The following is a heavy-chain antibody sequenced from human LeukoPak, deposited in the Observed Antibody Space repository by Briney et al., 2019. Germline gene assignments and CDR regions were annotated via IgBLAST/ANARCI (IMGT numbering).Heavy chain of an antibody. V-gene: IGHV3-33*01. CDR2: IWNDGSNK. Sequence: GGSLRLSCVASGFTFNIYGMHWVRQAPGKGLEWVAVIWNDGSNKYYADSVKGRFTISRDNSKNTLYLQMSSLRAEDTAVYSCARASGPFDYWGQGTLVTVSS. CDR1: GFTFNIYG. CDR3: ARASGPFDY. J-gene: IGHJ4*02. D-gene: IGHD3-10*01.